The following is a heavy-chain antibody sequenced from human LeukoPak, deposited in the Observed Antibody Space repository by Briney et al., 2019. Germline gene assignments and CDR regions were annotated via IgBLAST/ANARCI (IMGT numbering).Heavy chain of an antibody. CDR3: ARGTVTIDYFDY. CDR1: GGSITTYY. V-gene: IGHV4-59*01. J-gene: IGHJ4*02. CDR2: IYYSGNT. Sequence: PSETLSLTCTVSGGSITTYYWSWIRQPPGKGLEYIGYIYYSGNTSYNPSLRSRVTIPVDTSKNQISLKLSSVTAADTAVYYCARGTVTIDYFDYWGQGTLVTGSS. D-gene: IGHD4-17*01.